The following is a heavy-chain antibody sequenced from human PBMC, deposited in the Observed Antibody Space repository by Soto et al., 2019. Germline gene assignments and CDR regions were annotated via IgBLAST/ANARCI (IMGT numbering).Heavy chain of an antibody. D-gene: IGHD3-22*01. V-gene: IGHV4-4*02. J-gene: IGHJ4*02. Sequence: QVQLQESGPGLVKPSGTLSLTCAVSGGSISSSNWWSWVRQSPEKGLEWIGEIHHSGSTNYNPSLKSRVTISVAKSKNQFSLKLSSVTAADTAVYYCASTYYSDSSGYYSLGDWGQGTPVTVSS. CDR3: ASTYYSDSSGYYSLGD. CDR2: IHHSGST. CDR1: GGSISSSNW.